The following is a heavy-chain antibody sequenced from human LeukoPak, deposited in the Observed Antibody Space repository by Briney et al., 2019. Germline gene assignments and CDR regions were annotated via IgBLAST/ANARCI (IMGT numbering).Heavy chain of an antibody. J-gene: IGHJ4*02. V-gene: IGHV4-61*01. CDR2: IYYSGST. CDR3: ASRKSGSYFPSIDY. D-gene: IGHD1-26*01. Sequence: SETLSLTCTVSGGSVSSGSYYWSWIRQPPGKGLEWIGYIYYSGSTNYNPSLKSRVTISVDTSKNQFSLKLSSVTAADTAVYYCASRKSGSYFPSIDYWGQGILVTVSS. CDR1: GGSVSSGSYY.